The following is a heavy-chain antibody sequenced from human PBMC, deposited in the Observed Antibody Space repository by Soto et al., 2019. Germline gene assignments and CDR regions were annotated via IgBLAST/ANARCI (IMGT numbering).Heavy chain of an antibody. CDR3: TRPPYCSGGSCYGDY. J-gene: IGHJ4*02. V-gene: IGHV3-73*02. Sequence: EVQLVESGGGLVQPGGSLKLSCAASGFTFSGSAMHWVRQASGKGLEWVGRIRSKANSYATAYAASVKGRFTISRDDSKNTAYLQMNSLKTEDMAVYYCTRPPYCSGGSCYGDYWGQGTLVTVSS. CDR1: GFTFSGSA. CDR2: IRSKANSYAT. D-gene: IGHD2-15*01.